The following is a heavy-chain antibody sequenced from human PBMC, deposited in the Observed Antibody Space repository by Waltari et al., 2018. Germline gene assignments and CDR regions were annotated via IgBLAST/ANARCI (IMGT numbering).Heavy chain of an antibody. CDR3: VRDKQGGYFDY. V-gene: IGHV3-72*01. CDR2: IRNRARSFTT. Sequence: DVQVVESGGGLVQPGGSLTLPCAASEFPSANHYMNWVRQAPGKGLEWVGLIRNRARSFTTDYAASVEGRFAISRDDSKNSLYLQMNSLKTEDTAVYYCVRDKQGGYFDYWGQGTLVTVSS. CDR1: EFPSANHY. D-gene: IGHD3-16*01. J-gene: IGHJ4*02.